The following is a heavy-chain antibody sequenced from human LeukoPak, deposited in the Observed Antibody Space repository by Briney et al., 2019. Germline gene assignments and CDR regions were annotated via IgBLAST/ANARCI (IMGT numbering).Heavy chain of an antibody. CDR3: ARSLYIDAFDI. CDR2: IYYSGST. Sequence: SETLSLTCTVSGGSISSSSYYWGWLRQPPGKGLEWIGSIYYSGSTYYNPSLKSRVTISVDTSKNQFSLKLSSVTAADTAVYYCARSLYIDAFDIWGQGTMVTVSS. CDR1: GGSISSSSYY. V-gene: IGHV4-39*01. D-gene: IGHD3-10*01. J-gene: IGHJ3*02.